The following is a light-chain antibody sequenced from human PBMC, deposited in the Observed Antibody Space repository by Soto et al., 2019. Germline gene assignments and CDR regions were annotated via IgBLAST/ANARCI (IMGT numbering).Light chain of an antibody. V-gene: IGKV3D-20*02. CDR3: QQRSNWIT. Sequence: EIVLTQSPGTLSLSPGERATLSCRASQSVISTYLAWYQQKPGQAPRLLIYGASSRATGIPDRFSASGSGTDFTLTISSLEPEDFAVYYCQQRSNWITFGQGARLEI. CDR1: QSVISTY. CDR2: GAS. J-gene: IGKJ5*01.